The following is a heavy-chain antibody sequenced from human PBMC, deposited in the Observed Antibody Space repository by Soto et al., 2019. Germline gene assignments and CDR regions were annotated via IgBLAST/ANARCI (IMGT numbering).Heavy chain of an antibody. CDR2: IWYDGSNK. J-gene: IGHJ4*02. CDR3: ARDPQLVFYFDY. CDR1: GFTFSSYG. D-gene: IGHD6-6*01. Sequence: HPGGSLRLSCAASGFTFSSYGMHWVRQAPGKGLEWVAVIWYDGSNKYYADSVKGRFTISRDNSKNTLYLQMNSLRAEDTAVYYCARDPQLVFYFDYWGQGTLVTVSS. V-gene: IGHV3-33*01.